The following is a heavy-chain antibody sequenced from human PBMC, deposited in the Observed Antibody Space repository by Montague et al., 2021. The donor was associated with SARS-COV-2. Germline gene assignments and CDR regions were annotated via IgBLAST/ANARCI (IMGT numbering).Heavy chain of an antibody. Sequence: SETLSLTCAIYGGSFSGYYWSWIRQPPEKGLEWIGEINQSGRTNNNPSLKSRVIISVDTSKNQFSLKLSSVTAADTAVYYCARRGRLVGGVTVSAELDYWGQGTLVIVSS. CDR1: GGSFSGYY. V-gene: IGHV4-34*01. CDR3: ARRGRLVGGVTVSAELDY. CDR2: INQSGRT. J-gene: IGHJ4*02. D-gene: IGHD3-16*01.